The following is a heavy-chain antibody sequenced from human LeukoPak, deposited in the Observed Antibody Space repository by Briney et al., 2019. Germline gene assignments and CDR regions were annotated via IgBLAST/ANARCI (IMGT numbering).Heavy chain of an antibody. J-gene: IGHJ4*02. D-gene: IGHD2-2*01. CDR2: ISSSSSTI. Sequence: GGSLRLSCAASGFTFSSYSMNRVRQAPGKGLEWVSYISSSSSTIYYADSVKGRFTISRDNAKNSLYLQMNSLRAEDTAVYYCARDGGHCSSTSCKTASDYWGQGTLVTVSS. CDR1: GFTFSSYS. CDR3: ARDGGHCSSTSCKTASDY. V-gene: IGHV3-48*04.